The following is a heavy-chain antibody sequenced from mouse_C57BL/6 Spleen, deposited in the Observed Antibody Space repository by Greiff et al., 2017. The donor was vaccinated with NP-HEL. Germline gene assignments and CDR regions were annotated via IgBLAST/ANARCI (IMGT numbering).Heavy chain of an antibody. CDR1: GFSLSTSGMG. CDR2: IYWIDDK. CDR3: ARTEGGYGKMDY. Sequence: QVTLKVSGPGILQSSKTLSLTCSFSGFSLSTSGMGVIWIRPPSGQGLEWLAHIYWIDDKRYNPSLKSRLTISKDTSRNQVFLKITSVDTADTATYYCARTEGGYGKMDYWGQGTSVTVSS. V-gene: IGHV8-12*01. J-gene: IGHJ4*01. D-gene: IGHD1-1*01.